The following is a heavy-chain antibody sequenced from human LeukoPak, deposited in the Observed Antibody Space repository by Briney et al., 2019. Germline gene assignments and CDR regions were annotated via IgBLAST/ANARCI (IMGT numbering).Heavy chain of an antibody. Sequence: PSETLSLTCAVYGGSFSGYYWSWIRQPPGKGLEWIGYIYYSGSTYYNPSLKSRVTIPVDTSKNRFSLKLSSVTAADTAVYYCAREPVVVPAAGAFDIWGQGTMVTVSS. V-gene: IGHV4-30-4*08. CDR2: IYYSGST. CDR1: GGSFSGYY. CDR3: AREPVVVPAAGAFDI. D-gene: IGHD2-2*01. J-gene: IGHJ3*02.